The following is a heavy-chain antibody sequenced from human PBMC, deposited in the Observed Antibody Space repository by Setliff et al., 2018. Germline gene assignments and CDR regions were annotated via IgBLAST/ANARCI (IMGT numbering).Heavy chain of an antibody. J-gene: IGHJ5*02. D-gene: IGHD3-3*01. CDR2: ISGGNGNT. CDR3: ARLQAIFGVFKDGDWFDP. V-gene: IGHV1-3*01. CDR1: GYTFAAYG. Sequence: ASVKVSCKTSGYTFAAYGITWVRQAPGQRLEWLGWISGGNGNTKYSQKFQGRVTITRDTSASTGHMELSSLRSEDTAVYYCARLQAIFGVFKDGDWFDPWGQGTLVTVSS.